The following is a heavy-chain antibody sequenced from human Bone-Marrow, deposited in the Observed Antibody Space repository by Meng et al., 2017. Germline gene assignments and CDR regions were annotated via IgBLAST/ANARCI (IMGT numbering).Heavy chain of an antibody. CDR1: GFTFSSYW. CDR2: IWYDGSNK. CDR3: ARAPYDSSGYSIDDYFDY. V-gene: IGHV3-33*08. J-gene: IGHJ4*02. D-gene: IGHD3-22*01. Sequence: GGSLRLSCAASGFTFSSYWMSWVRQAPGKGLEWVAVIWYDGSNKYYADSVKGRFTISRDNSKNTLYLQMNSLRAEDTAVYYCARAPYDSSGYSIDDYFDYWGQGTLVTVSS.